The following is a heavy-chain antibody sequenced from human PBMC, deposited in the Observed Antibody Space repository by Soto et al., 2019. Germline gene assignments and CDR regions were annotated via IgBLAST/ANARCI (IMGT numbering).Heavy chain of an antibody. D-gene: IGHD3-10*01. Sequence: EVQLVESGGGLVQPGGSLRLSCAASGFTFNIHWMHWVRQGPGKGLEWVSRISTDGTRTTYADSVKGRFTISRDNAKNTVYLQMNSLRVEDTAVYYCARDRMNWGGGWFDSWGQGTLVTVSS. J-gene: IGHJ5*01. CDR3: ARDRMNWGGGWFDS. V-gene: IGHV3-74*03. CDR2: ISTDGTRT. CDR1: GFTFNIHW.